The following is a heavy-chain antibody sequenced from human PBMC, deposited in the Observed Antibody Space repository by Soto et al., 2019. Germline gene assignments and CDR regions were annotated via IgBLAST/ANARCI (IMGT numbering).Heavy chain of an antibody. Sequence: SGPTLVNPTQTLTLTCTFSGFSLSTSGVGVGWIRQPPGKALEWLALIYWDDDKRYSPSLKSRLTITKDTSKNQVVLTMTNMDPVDTATYYCAHRRSYDYFWGSYRYSGYFDYWGQGTLVPVSS. CDR3: AHRRSYDYFWGSYRYSGYFDY. CDR1: GFSLSTSGVG. D-gene: IGHD3-16*02. J-gene: IGHJ4*02. V-gene: IGHV2-5*02. CDR2: IYWDDDK.